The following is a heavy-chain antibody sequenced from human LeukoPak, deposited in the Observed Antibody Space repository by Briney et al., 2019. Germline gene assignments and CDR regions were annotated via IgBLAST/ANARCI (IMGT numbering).Heavy chain of an antibody. V-gene: IGHV1-18*01. Sequence: ATVKVSCKTSGFTFVIYGFSWVRQAPGQGLEWMGWISAHNGATYYAQKLQGRVTMTTDTSTSTVSMELRSLRTDDTAVYYCARGMGGQLTVTNWFDPWGQGTQVTVSS. D-gene: IGHD2-2*01. CDR3: ARGMGGQLTVTNWFDP. CDR2: ISAHNGAT. J-gene: IGHJ5*02. CDR1: GFTFVIYG.